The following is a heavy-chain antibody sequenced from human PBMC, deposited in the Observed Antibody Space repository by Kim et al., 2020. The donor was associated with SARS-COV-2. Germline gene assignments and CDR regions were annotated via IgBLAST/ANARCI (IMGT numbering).Heavy chain of an antibody. J-gene: IGHJ5*02. CDR3: AKDREDIVVVPAEGPFDP. D-gene: IGHD2-2*01. CDR2: ISYDGSHK. CDR1: GFTFSSYG. V-gene: IGHV3-30*18. Sequence: GGSLRLSCAASGFTFSSYGMHWVRQAPGKGLEWVAVISYDGSHKYYADSVKGRFTISRDTSKNTLYLQINSLRAEDTAVYYCAKDREDIVVVPAEGPFDPWGQGTLVTVSS.